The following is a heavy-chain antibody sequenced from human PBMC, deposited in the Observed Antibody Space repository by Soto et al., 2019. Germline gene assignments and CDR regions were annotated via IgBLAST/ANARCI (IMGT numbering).Heavy chain of an antibody. CDR2: IWYDGSKK. CDR1: GFTFSSFG. Sequence: QVQVVESGGGVVQPGRSLRLSCAASGFTFSSFGMHWVRQAPGKGLEWVSLIWYDGSKKSYGDSVKGRFTISRDNSRNTVYLQMNSLRAGDTAVYYCATDASYYSLWSGYYPSRNGMDVWGQGTTVTVSS. V-gene: IGHV3-33*01. D-gene: IGHD3-3*01. J-gene: IGHJ6*02. CDR3: ATDASYYSLWSGYYPSRNGMDV.